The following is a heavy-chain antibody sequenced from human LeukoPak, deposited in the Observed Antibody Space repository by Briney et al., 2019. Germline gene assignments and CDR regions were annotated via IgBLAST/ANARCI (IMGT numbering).Heavy chain of an antibody. Sequence: ASVKVSCKASGYTFTSYDIDWVRQATGQGLEWMGWMNPNSGNTGYAQKFQGRVTMTRNTSISTAYMELSSLRSEDTAVYYCARAGGGYYYDGPWFDPWGQGTLVTVSS. CDR1: GYTFTSYD. J-gene: IGHJ5*02. CDR3: ARAGGGYYYDGPWFDP. V-gene: IGHV1-8*01. D-gene: IGHD3-22*01. CDR2: MNPNSGNT.